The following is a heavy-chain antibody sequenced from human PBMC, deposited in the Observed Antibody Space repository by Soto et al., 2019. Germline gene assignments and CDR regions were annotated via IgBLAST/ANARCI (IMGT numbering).Heavy chain of an antibody. J-gene: IGHJ4*02. CDR2: IYYSGST. CDR1: GGSISSGGYY. CDR3: ARLRLPHKHFDY. V-gene: IGHV4-31*03. D-gene: IGHD4-17*01. Sequence: VQLQESGPGLVRPSQTLSLTCTVSGGSISSGGYYWSWIRQHPGKGLEWIGYIYYSGSTYYNPSLKSRVTISVDTSKNQFSLKLSSVTAADTAVYYCARLRLPHKHFDYWGQGTLVTVSS.